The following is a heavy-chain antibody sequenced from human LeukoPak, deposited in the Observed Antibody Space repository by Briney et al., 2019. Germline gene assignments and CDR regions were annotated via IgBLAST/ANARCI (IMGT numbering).Heavy chain of an antibody. J-gene: IGHJ4*02. CDR2: IKQDGSQK. CDR3: ARDESGDSYGLY. D-gene: IGHD5-18*01. Sequence: GGSLRLSCAASGFTFSSYWMSWVRQAPGKGLEWVANIKQDGSQKYYVDSVRGRFTISRDNAKNSLYLQLNSLRAEDTAVYYCARDESGDSYGLYWGQGTLVTVSS. CDR1: GFTFSSYW. V-gene: IGHV3-7*05.